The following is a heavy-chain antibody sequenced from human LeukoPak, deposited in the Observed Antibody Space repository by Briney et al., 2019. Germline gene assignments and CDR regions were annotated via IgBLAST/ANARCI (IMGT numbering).Heavy chain of an antibody. CDR3: ATKQWLAPPPDS. J-gene: IGHJ4*02. CDR1: GFTFSKYW. Sequence: EGSLRLSCAASGFTFSKYWMLWVRQAPGKGLESVSRINTDGTVTTYADSVKGRFTVSRDNADNTMFLQMNSVRDEDTAVYYCATKQWLAPPPDSWGQGTPVTVSS. D-gene: IGHD6-19*01. V-gene: IGHV3-74*01. CDR2: INTDGTVT.